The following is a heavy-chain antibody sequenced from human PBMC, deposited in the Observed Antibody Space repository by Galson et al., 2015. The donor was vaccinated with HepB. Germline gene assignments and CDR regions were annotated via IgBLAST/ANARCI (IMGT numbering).Heavy chain of an antibody. J-gene: IGHJ3*02. CDR3: ARVRSEADVWAIFGSGYYPPPFDAFDI. CDR1: GYTFTGYY. Sequence: SVKVSCKASGYTFTGYYMHWVRQAPGQGLEWMGWINPNSGGTNYAQKFQGRVTMTRDTSISAVYMELSRLRSDDTAVYYCARVRSEADVWAIFGSGYYPPPFDAFDIWGQGTMVTVSS. D-gene: IGHD3-3*01. CDR2: INPNSGGT. V-gene: IGHV1-2*02.